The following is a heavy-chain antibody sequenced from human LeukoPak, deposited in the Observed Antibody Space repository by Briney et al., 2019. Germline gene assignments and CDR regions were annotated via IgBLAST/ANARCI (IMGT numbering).Heavy chain of an antibody. CDR2: ISTTSKYV. Sequence: PGRPLRLSCAASGFTFTNYTMNWVRQAPGKGLEWVSSISTTSKYVYYADSLKGRITISRENSKNSLFLQMNTLSAEDTAVYYCARVVSGLGDDYYYYNAMDVWGQGTTVTVSS. CDR1: GFTFTNYT. D-gene: IGHD3-16*01. V-gene: IGHV3-21*01. J-gene: IGHJ6*02. CDR3: ARVVSGLGDDYYYYNAMDV.